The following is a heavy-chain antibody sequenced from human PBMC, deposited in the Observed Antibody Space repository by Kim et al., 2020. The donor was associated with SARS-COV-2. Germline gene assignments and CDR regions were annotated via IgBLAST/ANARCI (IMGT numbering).Heavy chain of an antibody. V-gene: IGHV3-43*01. Sequence: GGSLRLSCAASGFTFDDYTMHWVRQAPGKGLEWVSLISWDGGSTYYADSVKGRFTISRDNSKNSLYLQMNSLRTEDTALYYCAKPYCSSTSCYTAAFDIWGQGTMVTVSS. CDR2: ISWDGGST. J-gene: IGHJ3*02. D-gene: IGHD2-2*02. CDR1: GFTFDDYT. CDR3: AKPYCSSTSCYTAAFDI.